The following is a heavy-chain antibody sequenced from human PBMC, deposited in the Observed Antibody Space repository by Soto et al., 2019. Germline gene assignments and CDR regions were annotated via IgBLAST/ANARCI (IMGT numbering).Heavy chain of an antibody. CDR1: GGSISSSNW. D-gene: IGHD3-10*01. V-gene: IGHV4-4*02. Sequence: SETLSLTCAFSGGSISSSNWWIWVRRPPGKGLEWIGEIYHSGSTNYNPSLKSRVTISVDKSKNQYSLKLSSVTAADTAVYYCVVGYYGSGSSDFWFDPWGQGTLVTVSS. CDR3: VVGYYGSGSSDFWFDP. J-gene: IGHJ5*02. CDR2: IYHSGST.